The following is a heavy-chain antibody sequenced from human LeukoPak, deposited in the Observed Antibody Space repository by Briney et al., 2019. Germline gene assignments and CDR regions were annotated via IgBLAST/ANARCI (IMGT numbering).Heavy chain of an antibody. CDR1: GGSFSGYY. Sequence: SETLSLTCAVYGGSFSGYYWSWIRQPPGKGLEWIGEINHSGSTNYNPSLKSRVTISVDTSKTQFSLKLSSVTAADTAVYYCARGLGIAAAGEIDYWGQGTLVTVSS. CDR2: INHSGST. V-gene: IGHV4-34*01. CDR3: ARGLGIAAAGEIDY. D-gene: IGHD6-13*01. J-gene: IGHJ4*02.